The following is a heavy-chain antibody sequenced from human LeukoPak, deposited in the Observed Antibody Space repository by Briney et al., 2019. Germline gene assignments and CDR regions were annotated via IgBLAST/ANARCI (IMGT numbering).Heavy chain of an antibody. V-gene: IGHV1-18*01. J-gene: IGHJ4*02. Sequence: ASVKVSCKASGYTFTSDGISWVRQAPGQGLEWMAWISANSGNTNYAQKVQGRVTMNTDTSTSTAYMELRSLRSDDTAVYYCARGWANYYDSNGYHDCWGQGTLVTVSS. CDR2: ISANSGNT. CDR3: ARGWANYYDSNGYHDC. CDR1: GYTFTSDG. D-gene: IGHD3-22*01.